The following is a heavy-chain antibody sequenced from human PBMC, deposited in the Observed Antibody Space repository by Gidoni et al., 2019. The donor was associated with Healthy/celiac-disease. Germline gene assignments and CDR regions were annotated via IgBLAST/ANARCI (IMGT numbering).Heavy chain of an antibody. CDR3: ARGRNYDFWSGYWMDV. Sequence: QVQLVESGGGVVQPGRSLRLSCAASGFTFSSYAMHWVRQAPGKGLAWVAVISYDGSNKYYADSVKGRFTISRDNSKNTLYLQMNSLRAEDTAVYYCARGRNYDFWSGYWMDVWGKGTTVTVSS. D-gene: IGHD3-3*01. J-gene: IGHJ6*04. CDR2: ISYDGSNK. V-gene: IGHV3-30-3*01. CDR1: GFTFSSYA.